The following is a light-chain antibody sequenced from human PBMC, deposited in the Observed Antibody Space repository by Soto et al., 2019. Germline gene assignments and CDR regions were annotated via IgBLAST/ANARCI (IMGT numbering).Light chain of an antibody. Sequence: QSALTQPPSASGSPGQSVTISCTGTSSDVGAYDYVSWYQQHPGKAPKLIIYEVNKRPSGVPDRFSGSKSGNTASLTVSWLEAEDEADYYCSSYAGSNNVLFGGGTKLTVL. CDR3: SSYAGSNNVL. V-gene: IGLV2-8*01. CDR1: SSDVGAYDY. CDR2: EVN. J-gene: IGLJ2*01.